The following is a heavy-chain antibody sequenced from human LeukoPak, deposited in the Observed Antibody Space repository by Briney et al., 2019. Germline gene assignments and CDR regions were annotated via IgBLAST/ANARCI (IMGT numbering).Heavy chain of an antibody. D-gene: IGHD2-15*01. Sequence: GSLRLSCVASGFTLSTYGMHWVRQAPGKGLEWVAFIRYDGSDKFYGDSVKGRFTTSRDNSKNTLYLQMSRLRVEDTAVYYCAKDLDCSGGTCHKAFDCWGQGTLVTVSS. CDR1: GFTLSTYG. CDR2: IRYDGSDK. V-gene: IGHV3-30*02. CDR3: AKDLDCSGGTCHKAFDC. J-gene: IGHJ4*02.